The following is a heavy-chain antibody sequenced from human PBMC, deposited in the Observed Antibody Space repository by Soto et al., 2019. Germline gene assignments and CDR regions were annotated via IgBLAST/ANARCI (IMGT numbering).Heavy chain of an antibody. V-gene: IGHV4-31*03. CDR2: MYNSVST. J-gene: IGHJ4*02. Sequence: QVQLQESGPGLVKPSQTLSLTCTVSGGSISSGGYSWSWIRQHPGEGLEWIGYMYNSVSTYYNPSSKSRVTISVDKSKNQLYLKMRFVPVVDPAVYYCSRDPQYWGQRTLVNVSS. CDR3: SRDPQY. CDR1: GGSISSGGYS.